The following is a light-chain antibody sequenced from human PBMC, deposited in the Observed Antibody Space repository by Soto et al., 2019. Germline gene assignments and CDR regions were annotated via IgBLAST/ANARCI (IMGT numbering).Light chain of an antibody. CDR1: QSVSSY. CDR2: DAS. J-gene: IGKJ4*01. V-gene: IGKV3-11*01. Sequence: EIVLTQSPATLSLSPGERATLSCRASQSVSSYLAWYQQKPGQAPRLLIYDASNRATGIPARFSGSGSGTDFTLTISSLEPEDFAVYYFQQRSNCPYFTFGGGTKVEIK. CDR3: QQRSNCPYFT.